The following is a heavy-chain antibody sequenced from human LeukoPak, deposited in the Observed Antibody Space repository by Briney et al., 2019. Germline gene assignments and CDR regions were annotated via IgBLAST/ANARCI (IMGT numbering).Heavy chain of an antibody. Sequence: GGSLRLSCAACGFTFSSYAMHWVRQAPGKGLERVAVISYDGSNKYYADSVKGRFTISRDNSKNTMYLQMNSLRAEDTAVYYCARDDYDSSGYYFYWGQGTLVTVSS. CDR1: GFTFSSYA. D-gene: IGHD3-22*01. CDR2: ISYDGSNK. V-gene: IGHV3-30-3*01. J-gene: IGHJ4*02. CDR3: ARDDYDSSGYYFY.